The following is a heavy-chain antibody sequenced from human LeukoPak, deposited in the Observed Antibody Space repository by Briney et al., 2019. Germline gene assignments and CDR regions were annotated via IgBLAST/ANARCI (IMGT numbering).Heavy chain of an antibody. Sequence: SVKVSCKASGYTFTSYGISWVRQAPGQGLEWMGGIIPIFGTANYAQKFQGRVTITTDESTSTAYMELSSLRSEDTAVYYCARAPVPYDYVWGSYRLGYYYMDVWGKGTTVTVSS. CDR3: ARAPVPYDYVWGSYRLGYYYMDV. D-gene: IGHD3-16*02. CDR1: GYTFTSYG. J-gene: IGHJ6*03. CDR2: IIPIFGTA. V-gene: IGHV1-69*05.